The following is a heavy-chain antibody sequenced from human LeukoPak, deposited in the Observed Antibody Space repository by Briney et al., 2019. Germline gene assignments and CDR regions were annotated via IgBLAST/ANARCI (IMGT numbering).Heavy chain of an antibody. Sequence: GGSLRLSCAASGFTVSNNYMNWVRQAPGKGLEWLANILPDGSQKYYVDSVKGRFTISRDNPKNSLYLQINNLRAEDTAVYYCGRLAHNAWYAIDFWGQGTLVTVSS. D-gene: IGHD2-2*01. CDR3: GRLAHNAWYAIDF. CDR1: GFTVSNNY. CDR2: ILPDGSQK. J-gene: IGHJ4*02. V-gene: IGHV3-7*01.